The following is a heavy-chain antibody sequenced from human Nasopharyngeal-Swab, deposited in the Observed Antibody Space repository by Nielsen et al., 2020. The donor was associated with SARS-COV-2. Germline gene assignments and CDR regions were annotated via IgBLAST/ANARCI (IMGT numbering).Heavy chain of an antibody. CDR3: SRDGGYSGYDLRGYNWFDP. D-gene: IGHD5-12*01. Sequence: GGSLRLSCTASGFTLGDYTMNWFRQAPGKGLEWVGFIRSKTYDETTEYAAAVKGRFVLSRDDSKSIAYLQMNSLKTEDTAVYYCSRDGGYSGYDLRGYNWFDPWGQGTLVIVSS. CDR2: IRSKTYDETT. CDR1: GFTLGDYT. J-gene: IGHJ5*02. V-gene: IGHV3-49*03.